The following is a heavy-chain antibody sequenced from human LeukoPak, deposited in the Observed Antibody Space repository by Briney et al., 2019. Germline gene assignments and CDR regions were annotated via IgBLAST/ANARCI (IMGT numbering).Heavy chain of an antibody. J-gene: IGHJ5*02. V-gene: IGHV1-2*02. CDR3: ARDGAVIGSYNWFDL. CDR2: INPDTGAT. CDR1: GYTFTGYY. D-gene: IGHD2-21*01. Sequence: ASVKVSCKASGYTFTGYYRHWVRQAPGQGLEWMGWINPDTGATRWPQKFQGRVTMTRDASISIAYMEVSSLRFDDTAVYYCARDGAVIGSYNWFDLWGQGTLVTVSS.